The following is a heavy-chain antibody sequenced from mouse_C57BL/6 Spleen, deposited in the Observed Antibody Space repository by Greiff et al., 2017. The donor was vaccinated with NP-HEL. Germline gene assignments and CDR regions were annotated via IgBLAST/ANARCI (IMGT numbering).Heavy chain of an antibody. J-gene: IGHJ4*01. CDR3: ARYDGYYGAMDY. D-gene: IGHD2-3*01. CDR1: GFTFSDYY. V-gene: IGHV5-16*01. CDR2: INYDGSST. Sequence: EVKLVESEGGLVQPGSSMKLSCTASGFTFSDYYMAWVRQVPEKGLEWVANINYDGSSTYYLDSLKSRFIISRDNAKNILYLQMSSLKSEDTAAYYCARYDGYYGAMDYWGKGTSVTVSS.